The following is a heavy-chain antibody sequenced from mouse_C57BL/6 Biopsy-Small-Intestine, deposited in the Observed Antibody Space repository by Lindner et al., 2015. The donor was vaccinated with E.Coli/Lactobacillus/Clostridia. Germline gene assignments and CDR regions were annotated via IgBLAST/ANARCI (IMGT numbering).Heavy chain of an antibody. CDR1: GYTFTSYI. CDR3: ARSKTTGLGGKTDAFVI. V-gene: IGHV1-79*01. J-gene: IGHJ3*01. D-gene: IGHD1-1*01. Sequence: SVKVSCKASGYTFTSYIITWVRQAPGQGLEWMGWISADKGNTNYGHKFQARVTMTTDTSTSTAYMELRSLRSDDTAVYYCARSKTTGLGGKTDAFVIWGQGTMVTVSS. CDR2: ISADKGNT.